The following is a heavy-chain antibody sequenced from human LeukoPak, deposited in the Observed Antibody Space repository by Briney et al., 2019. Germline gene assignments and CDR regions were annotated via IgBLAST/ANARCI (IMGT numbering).Heavy chain of an antibody. V-gene: IGHV1-3*01. CDR2: VSAANNP. D-gene: IGHD5-24*01. Sequence: GASVKVSCKTSGYIFTPHHIHRMRQAPGQGLELLGWVSAANNPEYSQKFQGRVVITRDASATTSYLELNSLRSEDTAVYYCAMSVEMPPIPSFDYWGQGTLVTVSS. J-gene: IGHJ4*02. CDR1: GYIFTPHH. CDR3: AMSVEMPPIPSFDY.